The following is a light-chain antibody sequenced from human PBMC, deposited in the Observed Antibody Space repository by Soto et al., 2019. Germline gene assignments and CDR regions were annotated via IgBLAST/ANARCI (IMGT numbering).Light chain of an antibody. J-gene: IGLJ2*01. Sequence: SYELTQPPSVSVSPGQTARITCSGDALPKQYVYWYQQKPGQAPVLMIYKDSQRPSGIPERFSGSTSGTTVTLTISGVQAEDEADYYCQSADSSGPYVVFGGGTKLTVL. CDR2: KDS. CDR1: ALPKQY. V-gene: IGLV3-25*03. CDR3: QSADSSGPYVV.